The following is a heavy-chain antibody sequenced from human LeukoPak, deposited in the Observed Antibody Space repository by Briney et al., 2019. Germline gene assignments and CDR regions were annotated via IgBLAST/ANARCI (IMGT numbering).Heavy chain of an antibody. CDR3: ARRYCSGGSCYSVDFDY. V-gene: IGHV3-11*04. J-gene: IGHJ4*02. CDR1: GFTFSDYY. CDR2: ISSSGSTI. D-gene: IGHD2-15*01. Sequence: GXXLRLSCAASGFTFSDYYMSWIRQAPGKGLEWVSYISSSGSTIYYADSVKGRFTISSDNAKNSLYLQMNSLRAEDTAVYYCARRYCSGGSCYSVDFDYWGQGTLVTVSS.